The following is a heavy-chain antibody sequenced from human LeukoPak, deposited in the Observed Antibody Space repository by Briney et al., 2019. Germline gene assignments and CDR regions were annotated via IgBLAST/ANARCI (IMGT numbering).Heavy chain of an antibody. CDR3: ARDRTFCGVACFSRGMDV. V-gene: IGHV3-66*01. CDR1: GFPVSSNY. CDR2: IHSDGRT. Sequence: GGSLRLSCAASGFPVSSNYMSWVRQAPGKGLEWISLIHSDGRTYYTDSVEGRFTISRDISKNTVYLQMSGLRAKDTAVYYCARDRTFCGVACFSRGMDVWGQGTTVTVSS. J-gene: IGHJ6*02. D-gene: IGHD2-21*02.